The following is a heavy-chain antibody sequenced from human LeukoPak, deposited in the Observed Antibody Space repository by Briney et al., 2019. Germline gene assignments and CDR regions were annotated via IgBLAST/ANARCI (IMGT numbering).Heavy chain of an antibody. CDR1: GGSISSGSYY. Sequence: SETLSLTCTVSGGSISSGSYYWSWIRQPAGKGLEWIGRIYTSGSTNYNPSLKSRVTISVDTSKNQFSPKLSSVTAADTAVYYCARDRRYCSSKGGSGCYNWFDPWGQGTLVTVSS. J-gene: IGHJ5*02. CDR3: ARDRRYCSSKGGSGCYNWFDP. CDR2: IYTSGST. D-gene: IGHD2-2*01. V-gene: IGHV4-61*02.